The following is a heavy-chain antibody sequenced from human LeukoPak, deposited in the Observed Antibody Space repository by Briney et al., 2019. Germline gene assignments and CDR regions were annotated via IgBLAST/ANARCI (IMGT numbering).Heavy chain of an antibody. D-gene: IGHD3-10*01. Sequence: SETLSLTCTVSGGSISSGGYYWSWIRQHPGKGLEWIGYIYYSGSTYYNPSLKSRVTISVDTSKNQFSLKLSSVTAADTAVYYCAREVRGEEANIWGQGTLVTVSS. CDR3: AREVRGEEANI. CDR2: IYYSGST. V-gene: IGHV4-31*03. CDR1: GGSISSGGYY. J-gene: IGHJ4*02.